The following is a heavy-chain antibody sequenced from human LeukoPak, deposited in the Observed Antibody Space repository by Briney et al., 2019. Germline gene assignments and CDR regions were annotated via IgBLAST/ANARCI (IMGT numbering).Heavy chain of an antibody. Sequence: PGGSLRLSCAASGFTLSSYSMNWVRQAPGKGLEWVSFISSSINYIYYADSVKGRFTISRDNAKNSLYLQMNSLRAEDTAVYYCARDLNGDYCFDYWGQGTLVTVSS. D-gene: IGHD4-17*01. CDR2: ISSSINYI. CDR3: ARDLNGDYCFDY. V-gene: IGHV3-21*01. J-gene: IGHJ4*02. CDR1: GFTLSSYS.